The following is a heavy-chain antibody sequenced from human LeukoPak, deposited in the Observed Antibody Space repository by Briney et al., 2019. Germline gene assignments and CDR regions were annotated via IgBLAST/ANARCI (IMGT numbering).Heavy chain of an antibody. J-gene: IGHJ4*02. CDR2: IKQDGSEK. CDR1: GFTFSSYW. CDR3: AKGGITMIRGSWFRTDY. V-gene: IGHV3-7*01. Sequence: QSGGSLRLSCAASGFTFSSYWMSWVRQAPGKGLEWVANIKQDGSEKYYVDSVKGRFTISRDNAKNTLYLQMHSLRADDTAVYYCAKGGITMIRGSWFRTDYWGQGTLVTVSS. D-gene: IGHD3-10*01.